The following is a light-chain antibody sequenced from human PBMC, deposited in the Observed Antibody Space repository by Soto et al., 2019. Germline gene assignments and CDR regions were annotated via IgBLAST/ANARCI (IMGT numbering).Light chain of an antibody. Sequence: EIVLTQSPGTLSLSPGERATLSCRASQSVSSSYLAWYQQKPGQAPRLLIYGASSRATGIPDRFSGSGSGTDFTLPISRLEPEDFAVYYCQQYGSSLPTFGQGTKVEIK. CDR3: QQYGSSLPT. CDR1: QSVSSSY. CDR2: GAS. V-gene: IGKV3-20*01. J-gene: IGKJ1*01.